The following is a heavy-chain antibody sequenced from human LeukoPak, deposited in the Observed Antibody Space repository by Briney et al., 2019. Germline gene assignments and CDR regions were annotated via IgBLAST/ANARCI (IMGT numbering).Heavy chain of an antibody. CDR3: ARGLGFIVAVTSSPDAFDI. D-gene: IGHD2-21*02. J-gene: IGHJ3*02. CDR1: ENTFTAYY. V-gene: IGHV1-2*02. Sequence: ASVKVSCKSSENTFTAYYIHWVRQAPGQGLEWMGWISPKSGATKYAQKFQGRVTLTSDTSISTAYMALNRPRSDDTAVYYCARGLGFIVAVTSSPDAFDIWGQGTMVTVSS. CDR2: ISPKSGAT.